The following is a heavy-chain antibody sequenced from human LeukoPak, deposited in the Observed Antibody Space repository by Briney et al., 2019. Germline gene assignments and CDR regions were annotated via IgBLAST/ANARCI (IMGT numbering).Heavy chain of an antibody. J-gene: IGHJ6*02. V-gene: IGHV1-69*13. Sequence: ASVKVSCKASGGTFSSYAISWVRQAPGQGLEWMGGIIPIFGTANYAQKFQGRVTITADESTSTAYMELSSLRSEDTAVYYCARRATTPDYYGMDVWGQGTTVTVPS. D-gene: IGHD1-14*01. CDR1: GGTFSSYA. CDR2: IIPIFGTA. CDR3: ARRATTPDYYGMDV.